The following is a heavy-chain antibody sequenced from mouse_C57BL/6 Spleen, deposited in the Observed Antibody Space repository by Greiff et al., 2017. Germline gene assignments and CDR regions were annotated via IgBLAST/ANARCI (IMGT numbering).Heavy chain of an antibody. D-gene: IGHD2-2*01. J-gene: IGHJ2*01. CDR3: ARDDGYGGDYFDY. CDR1: GYTFTDYE. V-gene: IGHV1-69*01. Sequence: VQLQESGAELVRPGASVTLSCKASGYTFTDYEMHWVKQRPGQGLEWIGEIDPSDSYTNYNQKFKGKSTLTVDKSSSTAYMQLSSLTSEDSAVYYCARDDGYGGDYFDYWGQGTTLTVSS. CDR2: IDPSDSYT.